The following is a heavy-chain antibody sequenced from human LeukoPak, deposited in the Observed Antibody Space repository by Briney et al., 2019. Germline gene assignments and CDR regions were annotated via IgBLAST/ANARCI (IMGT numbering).Heavy chain of an antibody. CDR3: TRGKRGIGY. CDR1: GFTFGDYA. Sequence: SGGSLRLSCTASGFTFGDYAMTWVRQAPGKGLEWVGFIRSKAYGGTTEYAASVKGRFTISRDDSKSIAYLQMNSLKTEDIGVYYCTRGKRGIGYWGQGTLVTVSS. D-gene: IGHD3-10*01. CDR2: IRSKAYGGTT. J-gene: IGHJ4*02. V-gene: IGHV3-49*04.